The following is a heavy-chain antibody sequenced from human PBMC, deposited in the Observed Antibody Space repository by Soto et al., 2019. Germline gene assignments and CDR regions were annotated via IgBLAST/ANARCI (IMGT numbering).Heavy chain of an antibody. CDR2: VKSQTDGGTT. V-gene: IGHV3-15*07. Sequence: GSLRLSCAVSGVTLTSVWMNWVRQAPGKGPEWVGRVKSQTDGGTTDYAAPVKGRFTISRDDSENTLYLQMNSLKTEDTAVYYCSHGYYQYFDSWGQGT. CDR3: SHGYYQYFDS. D-gene: IGHD5-18*01. J-gene: IGHJ4*02. CDR1: GVTLTSVW.